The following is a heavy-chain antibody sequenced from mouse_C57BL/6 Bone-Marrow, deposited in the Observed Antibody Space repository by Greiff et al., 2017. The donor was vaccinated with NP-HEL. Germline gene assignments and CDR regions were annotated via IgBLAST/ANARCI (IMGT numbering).Heavy chain of an antibody. CDR3: ARGGLYYDYTFAY. Sequence: QVQLQQPGAELVRPGSSVKLSCKASGYTFTSYWMHWVKQRPIQGLEWIGNIDPSDSVTHYNQKFKDKATLTVDKSSSTAYMQLSSLTSEDSAVYYCARGGLYYDYTFAYWGQGTLVTVSA. V-gene: IGHV1-52*01. J-gene: IGHJ3*01. CDR1: GYTFTSYW. D-gene: IGHD2-4*01. CDR2: IDPSDSVT.